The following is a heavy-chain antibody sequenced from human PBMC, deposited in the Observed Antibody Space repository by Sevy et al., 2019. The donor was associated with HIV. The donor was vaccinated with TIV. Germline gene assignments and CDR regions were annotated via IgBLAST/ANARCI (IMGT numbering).Heavy chain of an antibody. CDR3: ITDPGYRGYDEEVINYYYYGMDV. V-gene: IGHV3-15*01. J-gene: IGHJ6*02. CDR1: GFTFSSAW. D-gene: IGHD5-12*01. Sequence: GGSLRLSCAASGFTFSSAWMSWVRLAPGKGLEWVGRIKSKTDGGTKDYAAPVKGRFTISREDSKNTLYLQMNSLKTEDTAVYYCITDPGYRGYDEEVINYYYYGMDVWGQGTTVTVSS. CDR2: IKSKTDGGTK.